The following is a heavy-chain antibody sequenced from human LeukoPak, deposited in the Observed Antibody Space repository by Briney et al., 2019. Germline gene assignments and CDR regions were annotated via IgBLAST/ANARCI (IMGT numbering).Heavy chain of an antibody. D-gene: IGHD3-10*01. CDR2: ISGSGGST. J-gene: IGHJ2*01. Sequence: PGGSLRLSCAASGFTFSSYWMHWVRQAPGKGLEWVSAISGSGGSTYYADSVKGRFTISRDNSKNSLYLRMNSLRAEDTALYYCAKDRRPTVSGGYFDLWGRGTLVIVSS. V-gene: IGHV3-23*01. CDR3: AKDRRPTVSGGYFDL. CDR1: GFTFSSYW.